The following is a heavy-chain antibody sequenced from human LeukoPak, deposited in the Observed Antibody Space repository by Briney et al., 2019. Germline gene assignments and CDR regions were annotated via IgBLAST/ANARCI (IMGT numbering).Heavy chain of an antibody. CDR3: ARSNSGYDGFDY. V-gene: IGHV3-23*01. CDR2: ISGSGGST. Sequence: GGSLRLSCAASGFTFSSYAMSWVRQAPGKGLEWVSAISGSGGSTYYADSVKGRFTISRDNAKNSLYLQMNSLRAEDTAVYYCARSNSGYDGFDYWGQGTLVTVSS. CDR1: GFTFSSYA. J-gene: IGHJ4*02. D-gene: IGHD5-12*01.